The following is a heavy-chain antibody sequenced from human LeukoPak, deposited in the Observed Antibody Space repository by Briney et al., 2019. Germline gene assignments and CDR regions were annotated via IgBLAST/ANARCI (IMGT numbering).Heavy chain of an antibody. Sequence: PGGSLRLSCAASGFTFSSYWMTWVRQVPGRGPEWVANVNRDGSETYYLDSVKGRFTISRDNAKNSLYLQMNSQRAEDTALYYCVRNNAMDVWGQGTTVIVSS. CDR3: VRNNAMDV. CDR1: GFTFSSYW. V-gene: IGHV3-7*03. J-gene: IGHJ6*02. D-gene: IGHD2-8*01. CDR2: VNRDGSET.